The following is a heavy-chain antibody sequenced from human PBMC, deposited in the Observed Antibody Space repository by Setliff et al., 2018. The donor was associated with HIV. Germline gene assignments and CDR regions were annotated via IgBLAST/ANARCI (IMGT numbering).Heavy chain of an antibody. CDR1: GGSISGHY. CDR2: IFYTGST. Sequence: SETLSLTCTVSGGSISGHYWSWIRQPPGKGLEWIAYIFYTGSTNYNPSLKSRVTISVDTSKNQFFLKLSSVTAADTAVYYCARRPIKGYGPFDSWGPGTLVTVSS. J-gene: IGHJ4*02. V-gene: IGHV4-59*08. CDR3: ARRPIKGYGPFDS. D-gene: IGHD2-15*01.